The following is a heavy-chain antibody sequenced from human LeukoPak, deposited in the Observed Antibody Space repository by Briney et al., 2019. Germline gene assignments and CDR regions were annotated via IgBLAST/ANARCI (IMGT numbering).Heavy chain of an antibody. CDR2: ISWNSGSI. V-gene: IGHV3-9*03. CDR3: AKDANPSGGELVSSYFDY. D-gene: IGHD1-26*01. CDR1: GFTFDDYA. J-gene: IGHJ4*02. Sequence: GRSLRLSCAASGFTFDDYAMHWVRQAPGKGLEWVSGISWNSGSIGYADSVKGRFTISRDNAKNSLYLRMNSLRAEDMALYYCAKDANPSGGELVSSYFDYWGQGTLVTVSS.